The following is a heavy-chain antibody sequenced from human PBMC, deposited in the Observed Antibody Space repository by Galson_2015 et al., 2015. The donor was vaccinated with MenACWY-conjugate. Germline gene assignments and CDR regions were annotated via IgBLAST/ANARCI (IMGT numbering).Heavy chain of an antibody. V-gene: IGHV3-23*01. CDR3: ARGTTPYDFDY. CDR1: GFTFSNYA. Sequence: SLRLSCAASGFTFSNYAMTWVRQAPGKGLEWISGISNSGSSTYYADSVKGRFTISRENSKNTLYLQMNSLRAEDTAVYYCARGTTPYDFDYWGQGTLVTVSS. J-gene: IGHJ4*02. D-gene: IGHD1-1*01. CDR2: ISNSGSST.